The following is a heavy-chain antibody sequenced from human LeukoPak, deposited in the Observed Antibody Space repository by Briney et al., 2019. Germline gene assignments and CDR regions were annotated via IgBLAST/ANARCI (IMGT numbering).Heavy chain of an antibody. CDR2: IYYSGST. CDR3: ARRVSGSSWVDS. D-gene: IGHD6-13*01. J-gene: IGHJ4*02. V-gene: IGHV4-39*01. CDR1: GGSISTSHYY. Sequence: SETLSLTCTVSGGSISTSHYYWGWIRQPPGKGPEWIGNIYYSGSTYYNPSLKSRVTISVDTSKIQFSLKPSSVTAADTAVYYCARRVSGSSWVDSWGQGTLVTVSS.